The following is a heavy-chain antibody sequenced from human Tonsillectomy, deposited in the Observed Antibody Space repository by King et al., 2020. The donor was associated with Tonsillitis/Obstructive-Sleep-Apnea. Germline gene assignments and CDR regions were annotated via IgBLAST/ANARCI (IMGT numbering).Heavy chain of an antibody. CDR2: IYWDDDK. V-gene: IGHV2-5*02. Sequence: FTLKESGPTLVKPTQTLTLTCTFSGFSLSTAGVGVGWIRQPPGEALEWLALIYWDDDKRYSLSLKSRLTITKDTSKNQVVLTMINMDPVDTATYYCAHTMTTITDFDYWGQGTLVTVSS. CDR3: AHTMTTITDFDY. D-gene: IGHD4-11*01. J-gene: IGHJ4*02. CDR1: GFSLSTAGVG.